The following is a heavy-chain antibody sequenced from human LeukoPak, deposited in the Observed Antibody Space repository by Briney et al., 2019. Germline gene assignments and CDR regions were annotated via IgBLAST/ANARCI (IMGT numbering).Heavy chain of an antibody. V-gene: IGHV3-64*02. CDR3: ARASIAAAGPHDVYDV. D-gene: IGHD6-13*01. CDR2: IRSDGSET. J-gene: IGHJ3*01. CDR1: GFTFSSHA. Sequence: PGGSLRLSCAASGFTFSSHAMHWVRQAPGKGLEYVSAIRSDGSETWYRDSVKGRFTISRDNSKRMLYLQIGSLRAEDMAVYYCARASIAAAGPHDVYDVWGRGTMVTVSS.